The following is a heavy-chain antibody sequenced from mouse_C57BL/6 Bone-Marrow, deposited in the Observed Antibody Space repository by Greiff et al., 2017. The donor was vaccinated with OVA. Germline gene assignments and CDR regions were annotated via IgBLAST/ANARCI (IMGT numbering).Heavy chain of an antibody. CDR2: ISSGGSYT. Sequence: EVKVVESGGDLVKPGGSLKLSCAASGFTFSSYGMSWVRQTPDKRLEWVATISSGGSYTYYPDSVKGRFTISRDNAKNTLYLQMSSLKSEDTAMYYCAVYYRTTWFAYWGQGTLVTVSA. V-gene: IGHV5-6*01. CDR1: GFTFSSYG. J-gene: IGHJ3*01. CDR3: AVYYRTTWFAY. D-gene: IGHD2-14*01.